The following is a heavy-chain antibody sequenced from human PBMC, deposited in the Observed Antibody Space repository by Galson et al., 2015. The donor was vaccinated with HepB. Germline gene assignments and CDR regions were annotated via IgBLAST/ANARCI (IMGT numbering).Heavy chain of an antibody. V-gene: IGHV1-46*03. CDR3: ARLGYYYDSSAVGEYFDY. Sequence: SVKVSCKASGYTFTSYYMHWVRQAPGQGLEWMGIINPSGGSTSYAQKFQGRVTMTRDTSTSTVYMELSSLRPEDTAVYYCARLGYYYDSSAVGEYFDYWGQGTLVTVSS. J-gene: IGHJ4*02. CDR2: INPSGGST. D-gene: IGHD3-22*01. CDR1: GYTFTSYY.